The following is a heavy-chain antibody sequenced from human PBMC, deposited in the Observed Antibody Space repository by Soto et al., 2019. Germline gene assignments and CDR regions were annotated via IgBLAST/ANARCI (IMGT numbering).Heavy chain of an antibody. V-gene: IGHV1-69*02. CDR1: GGTFSSYT. Sequence: QVQLVQSGAEVKKPGSSVKVSCKASGGTFSSYTISWVRQAPGQGLEWMGRIIPILGIANYAQKFQGRVTITADKSTSTAYMELSSLRSEDTAVYYCASEVAEDPYYCDYWGQGTLVTVSS. CDR2: IIPILGIA. CDR3: ASEVAEDPYYCDY. J-gene: IGHJ4*02. D-gene: IGHD2-15*01.